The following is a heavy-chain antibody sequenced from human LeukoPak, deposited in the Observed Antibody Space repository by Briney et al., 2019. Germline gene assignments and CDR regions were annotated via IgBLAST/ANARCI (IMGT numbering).Heavy chain of an antibody. CDR2: INAGNGNT. Sequence: GASVKVSCKASGYTFTSYAMHWVRQAPGQRLEWMGWINAGNGNTKYSQKFQGRVTITRDTSASTAYMELSSLRSDDTAVYYCAREIGKYGSGSYYAFDIWGQGTMVTVSS. D-gene: IGHD3-10*01. CDR1: GYTFTSYA. J-gene: IGHJ3*02. CDR3: AREIGKYGSGSYYAFDI. V-gene: IGHV1-3*01.